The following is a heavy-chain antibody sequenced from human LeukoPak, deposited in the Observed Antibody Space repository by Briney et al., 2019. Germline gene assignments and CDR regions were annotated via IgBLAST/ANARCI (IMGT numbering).Heavy chain of an antibody. CDR1: GFTFSGYA. J-gene: IGHJ4*02. Sequence: PGGSLRLSCAASGFTFSGYAMSWVRQAPGKGLEWVSAISGSGGSTYYADSVKGRFTISRDNSKNTLYLQMNSLRAEDTAVYYCAKEGLLWFGEAHAYYFDYWGQGTLVTVSS. D-gene: IGHD3-10*01. CDR2: ISGSGGST. CDR3: AKEGLLWFGEAHAYYFDY. V-gene: IGHV3-23*01.